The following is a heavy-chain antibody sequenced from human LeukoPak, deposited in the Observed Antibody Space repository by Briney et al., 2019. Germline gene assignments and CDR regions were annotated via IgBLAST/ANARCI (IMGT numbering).Heavy chain of an antibody. CDR1: GFTFSNYE. CDR2: ISSSGNTI. CDR3: ARGVYDSSGYYHY. Sequence: GGSLRLSCAVSGFTFSNYEMNWVRQAPGKGLEWVSYISSSGNTIYHAASVKGRFTISSDNAKNYLYLPMNRLRAEDTAVYYCARGVYDSSGYYHYWGQGTLVTVSS. J-gene: IGHJ4*02. V-gene: IGHV3-48*03. D-gene: IGHD3-22*01.